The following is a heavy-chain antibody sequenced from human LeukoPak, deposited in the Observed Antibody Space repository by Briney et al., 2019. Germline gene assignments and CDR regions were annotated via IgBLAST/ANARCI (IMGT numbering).Heavy chain of an antibody. J-gene: IGHJ6*04. D-gene: IGHD3-10*01. CDR1: GFTFSSYG. CDR2: ISYDGSNK. Sequence: GGSLRLSCAASGFTFSSYGMHWVRQAPGKGLEWVAVISYDGSNKYYADSVKGRFTISRDNSKNTLYLQTNSLRAEDTAVYYCAKGTFTMVRGVINHYYGMDVWGKGTTVTVSS. V-gene: IGHV3-30*18. CDR3: AKGTFTMVRGVINHYYGMDV.